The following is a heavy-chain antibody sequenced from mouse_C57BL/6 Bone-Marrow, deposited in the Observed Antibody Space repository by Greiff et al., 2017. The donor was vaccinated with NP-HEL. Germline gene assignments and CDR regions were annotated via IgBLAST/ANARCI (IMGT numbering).Heavy chain of an antibody. D-gene: IGHD2-4*01. V-gene: IGHV1-82*01. CDR3: ARWDYDGVDY. J-gene: IGHJ4*01. CDR1: GYAFSSSW. Sequence: VKLQQSGPELVKPGASVKISCKASGYAFSSSWMNWVKQRPGKGLEWIGRIYPGDGDTNYNGKFKGKATLTADKSSSTAYMQLSSLTSEDSAVYFCARWDYDGVDYWGQGTSVTVSS. CDR2: IYPGDGDT.